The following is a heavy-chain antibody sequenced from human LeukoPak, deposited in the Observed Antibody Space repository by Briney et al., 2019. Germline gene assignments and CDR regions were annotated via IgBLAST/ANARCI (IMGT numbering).Heavy chain of an antibody. V-gene: IGHV3-23*01. Sequence: GGSLRLPCAASGFTFSTYAMSWVRQAPGKGLEWVSSISSSGDTTYYADSVRGRFTISRDNSKNTVYLQVNTLRAEDTAVYHCAKDTGQLGIREVFDVWGQGTMVTVSS. CDR2: ISSSGDTT. J-gene: IGHJ3*01. CDR1: GFTFSTYA. CDR3: AKDTGQLGIREVFDV. D-gene: IGHD7-27*01.